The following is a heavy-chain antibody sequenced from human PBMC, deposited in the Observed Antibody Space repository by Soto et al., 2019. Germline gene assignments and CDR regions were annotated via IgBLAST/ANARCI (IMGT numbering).Heavy chain of an antibody. J-gene: IGHJ4*01. V-gene: IGHV2-5*02. CDR1: GFSLSTSGVG. Sequence: QITLKESGPTLVKPTQTLTLTCTFSGFSLSTSGVGVGWIRQPPGKALEWLALIYWDDDKRYSTSLKSRLTIAQNTSKNQVVLTITNMDNVDTATYYCALRLANPAASYFDDWGHGTLVTVSS. CDR3: ALRLANPAASYFDD. D-gene: IGHD6-25*01. CDR2: IYWDDDK.